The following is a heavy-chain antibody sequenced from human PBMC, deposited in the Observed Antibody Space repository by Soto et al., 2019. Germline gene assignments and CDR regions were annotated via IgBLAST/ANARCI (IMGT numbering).Heavy chain of an antibody. D-gene: IGHD3-22*01. CDR1: GFTFSSYC. CDR3: AKDAPYYYDSSGYYGPFDY. CDR2: ISYDGINK. J-gene: IGHJ4*02. V-gene: IGHV3-30*18. Sequence: GGSLRLSCAACGFTFSSYCMHWVRQAPCKGLEWVALISYDGINKYYADSVKGRFTISRDNSKNTLYLQMNSLRAEDTAMYYCAKDAPYYYDSSGYYGPFDYWGQGTLVAVSS.